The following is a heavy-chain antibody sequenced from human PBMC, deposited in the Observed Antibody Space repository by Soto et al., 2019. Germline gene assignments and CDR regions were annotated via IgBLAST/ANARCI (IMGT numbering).Heavy chain of an antibody. J-gene: IGHJ5*02. D-gene: IGHD3-9*01. V-gene: IGHV1-69*02. CDR3: ARGGKTPYYDILTGPAAGTSWFDP. Sequence: QVQLVQSGAEVKKPGSSVKVSCKASGGTFSSYTISWVRQAPGQGLEWMGRIIPILGIANYAQKFQGRVTITADKSTSTAYMELSSLRSEDTAVYYCARGGKTPYYDILTGPAAGTSWFDPWGQGTLVTVSS. CDR2: IIPILGIA. CDR1: GGTFSSYT.